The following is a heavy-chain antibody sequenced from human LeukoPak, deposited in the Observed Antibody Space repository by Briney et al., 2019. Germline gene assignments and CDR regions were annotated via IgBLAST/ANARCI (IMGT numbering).Heavy chain of an antibody. Sequence: GRSLRLSCAASGFTVSSYGMHWVRQAPGKGLEWVSAISGSGGSTYYADSVKGRFTISRDNSKNTLYLQMNSLRAEDTAVYYCAKSPSYYYYDSSGYYLYYWGQGTLVTVSS. CDR3: AKSPSYYYYDSSGYYLYY. CDR1: GFTVSSYG. J-gene: IGHJ4*02. V-gene: IGHV3-23*01. D-gene: IGHD3-22*01. CDR2: ISGSGGST.